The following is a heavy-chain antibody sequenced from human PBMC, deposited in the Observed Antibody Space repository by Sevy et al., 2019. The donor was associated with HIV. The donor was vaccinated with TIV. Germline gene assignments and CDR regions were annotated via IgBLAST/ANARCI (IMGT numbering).Heavy chain of an antibody. V-gene: IGHV1-69*13. CDR3: ARTPLVRIPGATDLYFDN. CDR1: GGTFSNYA. CDR2: IIPIFGTT. Sequence: SSVKVSCKASGGTFSNYALSWVRQAPGQGLEWMGGIIPIFGTTNFAQTFQGRVTIAADESTSTDYIELSSLRSDDTAVYYCARTPLVRIPGATDLYFDNWGQGTLVTVSS. D-gene: IGHD2-2*01. J-gene: IGHJ4*02.